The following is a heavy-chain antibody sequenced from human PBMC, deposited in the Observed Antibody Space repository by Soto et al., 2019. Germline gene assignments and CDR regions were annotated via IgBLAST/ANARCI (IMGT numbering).Heavy chain of an antibody. CDR1: GFIVSGSY. V-gene: IGHV3-53*04. Sequence: EVQLVEAGGDLVQPGGSLRLSCVASGFIVSGSYMSWVRQAPGEGLEWVSVMYPDGSRHYAESVKGRFAISKHNSENAVYLQRNSLRAGDTAVYYCAKARGNYGDGGLDYWGQGTLVTVSS. J-gene: IGHJ4*02. D-gene: IGHD3-16*01. CDR2: MYPDGSR. CDR3: AKARGNYGDGGLDY.